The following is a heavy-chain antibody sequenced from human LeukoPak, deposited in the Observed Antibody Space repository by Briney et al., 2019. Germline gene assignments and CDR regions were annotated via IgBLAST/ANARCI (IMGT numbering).Heavy chain of an antibody. D-gene: IGHD3-3*02. CDR2: IYTSGST. CDR3: AGSDPLEGDWFDP. V-gene: IGHV4-4*07. CDR1: GGSISSYY. J-gene: IGHJ5*02. Sequence: SETLSLTCTVSGGSISSYYWSWIRQPAGKGLEWIGRIYTSGSTNYNPSLKSRVTMSVDTSKNQFSLKLSFVTAADTAVYYCAGSDPLEGDWFDPWGQGTLVTVSS.